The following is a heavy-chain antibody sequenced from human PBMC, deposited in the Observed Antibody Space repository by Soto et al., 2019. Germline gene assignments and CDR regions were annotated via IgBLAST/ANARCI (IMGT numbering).Heavy chain of an antibody. J-gene: IGHJ4*01. CDR3: ARELERGFDY. Sequence: QVQLVESGGGVVQPGRSLRLSCAASGFTFSSYAMHWVRQAPGKGLEWVAVIAYDGRNKYYADSVKGRFTISRDNSKNTLYLQMNSLRNEDTAVYYCARELERGFDYWGQGSLVMVSS. D-gene: IGHD1-1*01. CDR2: IAYDGRNK. V-gene: IGHV3-30*04. CDR1: GFTFSSYA.